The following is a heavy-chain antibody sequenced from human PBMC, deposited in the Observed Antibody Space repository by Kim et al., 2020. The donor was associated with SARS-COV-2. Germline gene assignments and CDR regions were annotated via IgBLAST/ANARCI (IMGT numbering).Heavy chain of an antibody. J-gene: IGHJ4*02. D-gene: IGHD2-21*02. V-gene: IGHV3-9*01. Sequence: AGSGKGRFTSSRDNAKNSLYLQMNSLRADDTALYYCAKLAYCGGDVYSGDYWGQGTLVTVSS. CDR3: AKLAYCGGDVYSGDY.